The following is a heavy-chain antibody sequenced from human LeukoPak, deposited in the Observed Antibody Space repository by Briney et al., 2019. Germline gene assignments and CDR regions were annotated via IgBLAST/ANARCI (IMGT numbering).Heavy chain of an antibody. D-gene: IGHD5-24*01. Sequence: PSQTLSLTCTVSGGSISSGSYYWSWIRQPAGKGLEWIGRIYTSGGTNYNPSLKSRVTISVDTSKNQFSLKLSSVTAADTAVYYCARERAWREMDVWGQGTTVTVSS. CDR3: ARERAWREMDV. J-gene: IGHJ6*02. CDR1: GGSISSGSYY. V-gene: IGHV4-61*02. CDR2: IYTSGGT.